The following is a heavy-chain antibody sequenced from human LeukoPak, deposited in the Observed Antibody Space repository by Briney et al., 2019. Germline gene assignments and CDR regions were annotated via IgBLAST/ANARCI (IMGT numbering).Heavy chain of an antibody. CDR2: ISSSSSYI. D-gene: IGHD1-26*01. CDR1: GFTFSSYS. J-gene: IGHJ4*02. V-gene: IGHV3-21*01. CDR3: AREGSSGSYRRYYFDY. Sequence: GGSLGLSCAASGFTFSSYSMNWVRQAPGKGLEWVSSISSSSSYIYYADSVKGRFTISRDNAKNSLYLQMNSLRAEDTAVYYCAREGSSGSYRRYYFDYWGQGTLVTVSS.